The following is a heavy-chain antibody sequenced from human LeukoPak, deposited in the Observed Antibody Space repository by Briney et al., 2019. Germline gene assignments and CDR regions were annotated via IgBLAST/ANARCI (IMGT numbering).Heavy chain of an antibody. CDR3: ARDRPHTVTPFLGAFDI. V-gene: IGHV1-69*05. CDR1: GDTFSSYA. J-gene: IGHJ3*02. Sequence: ASVKVSCKASGDTFSSYAISWVRQAPGQGLEWMGRIIPIFGTANYAQKFQGRVTIPTDESTSTAYMELSSLRSDATAVYDCARDRPHTVTPFLGAFDIWGQGTMVTVSS. CDR2: IIPIFGTA. D-gene: IGHD4-17*01.